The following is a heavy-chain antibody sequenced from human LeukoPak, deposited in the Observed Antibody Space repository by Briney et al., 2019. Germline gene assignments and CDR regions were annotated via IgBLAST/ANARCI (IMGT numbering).Heavy chain of an antibody. D-gene: IGHD3-3*01. CDR1: GGSIGSGGYY. V-gene: IGHV4-31*03. J-gene: IGHJ6*02. CDR3: ARVERSAKRGMDV. CDR2: IYYSGST. Sequence: SQTLSLTCTVSGGSIGSGGYYWSWIRQHPGKGLEWIGYIYYSGSTYYNPSLKSRVTISVDTSKNQFSLKLSSVTAADTAVYYCARVERSAKRGMDVWGQGTTVTVSS.